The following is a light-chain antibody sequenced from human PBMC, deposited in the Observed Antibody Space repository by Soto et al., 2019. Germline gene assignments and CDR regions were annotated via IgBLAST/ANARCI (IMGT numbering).Light chain of an antibody. Sequence: QSALTQPPSASGSPGQSVTISCTGTSSDVGGYNYVSWYQQHPGKAPKVMIYEVSKRPSGVPDRFSGSKSGNTASLTVSGLQAEDEADYYCRSHVVSTNYVVFGGGTKLTVL. CDR3: RSHVVSTNYVV. V-gene: IGLV2-8*01. CDR1: SSDVGGYNY. J-gene: IGLJ2*01. CDR2: EVS.